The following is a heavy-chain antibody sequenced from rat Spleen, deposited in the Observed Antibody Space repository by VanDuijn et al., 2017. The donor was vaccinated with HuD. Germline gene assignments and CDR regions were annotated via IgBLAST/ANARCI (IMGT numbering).Heavy chain of an antibody. D-gene: IGHD4-3*01. V-gene: IGHV5-58*01. CDR1: GFTFNRYW. Sequence: EVQLVETGGGLVQPGRSLKLSCVASGFTFNRYWMYWVRQAPGKGLEWVSSINPDGGSTHYPDSVKGRFSISRDNAENTVYLQMNSLRSEDTATYYCAVSGYGYWGQGVMVTVSS. CDR2: INPDGGST. CDR3: AVSGYGY. J-gene: IGHJ2*01.